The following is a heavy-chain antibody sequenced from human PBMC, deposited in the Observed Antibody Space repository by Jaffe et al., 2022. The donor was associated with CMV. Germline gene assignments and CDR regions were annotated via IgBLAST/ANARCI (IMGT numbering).Heavy chain of an antibody. Sequence: EVQLVESGGDLVQPGGSLRLSCAASGFSFSDYSMNWVRQAPGKGLEWVAYITSVSSTIHYAESVKGRFTISRDNAKNSLYLQMTSLRDEDTAVYYCARGVTALTGPRYFDYWGQGTRVTVSS. CDR1: GFSFSDYS. D-gene: IGHD3-9*01. V-gene: IGHV3-48*02. CDR3: ARGVTALTGPRYFDY. J-gene: IGHJ4*02. CDR2: ITSVSSTI.